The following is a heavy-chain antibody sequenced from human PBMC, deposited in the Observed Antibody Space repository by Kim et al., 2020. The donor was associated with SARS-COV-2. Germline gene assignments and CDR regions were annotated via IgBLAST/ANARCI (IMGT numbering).Heavy chain of an antibody. CDR2: ISGSGGST. Sequence: GGSLRPSCAASGFTFSSYAMSWVRQAPGKGLEWVSAISGSGGSTYYADSVKGRFTISRDNSKNTLYLQMNSLRAEDTAVYYCAKGPLHIVVVTAILGGHWYFDLWGRGTLVTVSS. J-gene: IGHJ2*01. D-gene: IGHD2-21*02. CDR1: GFTFSSYA. CDR3: AKGPLHIVVVTAILGGHWYFDL. V-gene: IGHV3-23*01.